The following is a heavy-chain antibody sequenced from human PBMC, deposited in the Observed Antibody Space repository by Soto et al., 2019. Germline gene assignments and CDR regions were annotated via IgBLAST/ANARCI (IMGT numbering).Heavy chain of an antibody. CDR3: ARVRDPHLDHYGLDV. V-gene: IGHV1-69*06. Sequence: SVKVSCKTSGFTFNVYGINWVRQAPGQGLEWMGGLIPIYDAPNYAQKFQDRVTITADKSTTTVYLESSSLTSEDTAVYFCARVRDPHLDHYGLDVWGQGTTVTVSS. J-gene: IGHJ6*02. CDR2: LIPIYDAP. CDR1: GFTFNVYG.